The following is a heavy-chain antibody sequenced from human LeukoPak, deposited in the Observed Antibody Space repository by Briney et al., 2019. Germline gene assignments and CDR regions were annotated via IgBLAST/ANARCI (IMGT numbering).Heavy chain of an antibody. V-gene: IGHV2-70*11. CDR1: GFSLSSSGMC. CDR2: IDWDDDK. D-gene: IGHD6-13*01. J-gene: IGHJ6*03. Sequence: SGPALVKPTQTLTLTCTFSGFSLSSSGMCVSCIRQPPGKALEWLARIDWDDDKYYSTSLKTRLTISKDTSKNQVVLTMTNMDPVDTATYYCARILYSSSSGYYYMDVWGKGTTVTVSS. CDR3: ARILYSSSSGYYYMDV.